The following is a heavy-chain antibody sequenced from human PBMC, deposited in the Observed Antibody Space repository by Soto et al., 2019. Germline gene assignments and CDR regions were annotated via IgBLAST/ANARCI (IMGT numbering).Heavy chain of an antibody. CDR3: ARGVVAGVSIGY. CDR1: GFTFSNYG. V-gene: IGHV3-21*01. Sequence: PGGSLRLSCAASGFTFSNYGMNWVRQAPGKGLEWVSTISGDGSSTYYADSVKGRFTISRDNAKNSLYLQMNSLRAEDTAVYYCARGVVAGVSIGYWGQGTLVTVSS. CDR2: ISGDGSST. D-gene: IGHD2-15*01. J-gene: IGHJ4*02.